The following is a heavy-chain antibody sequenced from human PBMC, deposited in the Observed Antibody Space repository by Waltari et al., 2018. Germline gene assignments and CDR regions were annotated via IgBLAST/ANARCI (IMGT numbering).Heavy chain of an antibody. J-gene: IGHJ6*02. CDR3: ARSRVGATDYYYGMDV. CDR2: IYYSGST. D-gene: IGHD1-26*01. CDR1: GGSISSSSYY. V-gene: IGHV4-39*01. Sequence: QLQLQESGPGLVKPSETLSLTCTVSGGSISSSSYYWGWIRQPPGKGLEWIGSIYYSGSTYYNPSLKSRVTISVDTSKNQFSLKLSSVTAADTAVYYCARSRVGATDYYYGMDVWGQGTTVTVSS.